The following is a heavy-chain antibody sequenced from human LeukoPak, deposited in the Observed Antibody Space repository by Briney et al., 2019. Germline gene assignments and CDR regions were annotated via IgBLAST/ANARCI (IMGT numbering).Heavy chain of an antibody. V-gene: IGHV4-34*01. CDR1: GGSFSGYY. Sequence: SETLSLTCGVYGGSFSGYYWSWIRQPPGKGLEWIGEINPRGSTNYNPSLKSRVTLSADTSKNQFSLTLNSVTAADTAAYYCARRRLGYYFDYWGQGTLVTVSS. J-gene: IGHJ4*02. CDR3: ARRRLGYYFDY. D-gene: IGHD5-24*01. CDR2: INPRGST.